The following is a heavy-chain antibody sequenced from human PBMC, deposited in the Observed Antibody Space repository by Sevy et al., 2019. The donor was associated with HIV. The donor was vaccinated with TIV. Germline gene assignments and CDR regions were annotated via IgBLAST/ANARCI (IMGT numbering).Heavy chain of an antibody. Sequence: GGSLRLSCSASGFIFSNYAFHWVRQAPGKGLEYVSAISNNGGSTFCADSVKGRFTISRDNSKNTLYLQMSSLRAEDTAVYYCGKLSGSNNYYYYYMDVWGKGTTVTVSS. V-gene: IGHV3-64D*06. CDR1: GFIFSNYA. J-gene: IGHJ6*03. CDR2: ISNNGGST. CDR3: GKLSGSNNYYYYYMDV. D-gene: IGHD3-10*01.